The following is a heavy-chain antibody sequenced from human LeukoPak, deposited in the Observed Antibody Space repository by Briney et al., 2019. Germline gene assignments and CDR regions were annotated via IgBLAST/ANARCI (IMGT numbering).Heavy chain of an antibody. J-gene: IGHJ4*02. CDR1: GGTFSSYA. CDR2: IIPIFGTA. D-gene: IGHD2-15*01. CDR3: AGGRPRGYCSGGSCYHNFDY. V-gene: IGHV1-69*13. Sequence: SVKVSCKASGGTFSSYAISWVRQAPGQGLEWMGGIIPIFGTANYAQKFQGRVTITADESTSTAYMELSSLRSEDTAVYYCAGGRPRGYCSGGSCYHNFDYWGQGTLVTVSS.